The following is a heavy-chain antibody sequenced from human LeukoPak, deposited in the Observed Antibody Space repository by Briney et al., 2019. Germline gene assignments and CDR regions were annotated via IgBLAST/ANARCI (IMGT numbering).Heavy chain of an antibody. CDR1: GRTFSSYA. V-gene: IGHV1-69*04. J-gene: IGHJ4*02. CDR2: IITILGIA. Sequence: APVKVSCKASGRTFSSYAISWVRQAPGQGLEWMGRIITILGIAQSAQKFQGRVTINADKSTSTAYMELSRLRSEDTAVYYCARDPHDIVATTAPFDYWGRGTLVTVSS. CDR3: ARDPHDIVATTAPFDY. D-gene: IGHD5-12*01.